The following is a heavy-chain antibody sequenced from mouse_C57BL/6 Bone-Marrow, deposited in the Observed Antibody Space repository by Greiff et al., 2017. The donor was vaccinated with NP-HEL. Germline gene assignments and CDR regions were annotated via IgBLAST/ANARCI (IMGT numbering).Heavy chain of an antibody. V-gene: IGHV1-82*01. CDR1: GYAFSSSW. CDR3: ARPHLERGYFDY. Sequence: VQLQQSGPELVKPGASVKISCKASGYAFSSSWMNWVKQRPGTGLEWIGRSYPGDGDTNYNGKFKGKATLTADKSSSTAYMQLSSLTSEDSAVYFCARPHLERGYFDYWGQGTTLTVSS. CDR2: SYPGDGDT. J-gene: IGHJ2*01.